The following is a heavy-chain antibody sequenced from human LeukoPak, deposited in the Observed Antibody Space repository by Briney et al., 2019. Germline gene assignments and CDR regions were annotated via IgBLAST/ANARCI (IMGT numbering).Heavy chain of an antibody. CDR3: VRHILTGYVDAFEI. D-gene: IGHD3-9*01. CDR2: IFDSGST. J-gene: IGHJ3*02. CDR1: GGSLSSHY. V-gene: IGHV4-59*08. Sequence: PSETLSLTCTVSGGSLSSHYWSWIRQPPGKGLEWIGYIFDSGSTNYNPSLKSRVTISVDMSKNQFSLKLSSLTAADTAVYYCVRHILTGYVDAFEIWGQGTMVTVSS.